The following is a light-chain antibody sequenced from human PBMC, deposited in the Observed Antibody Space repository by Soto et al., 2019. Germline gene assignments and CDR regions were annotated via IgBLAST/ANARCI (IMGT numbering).Light chain of an antibody. CDR2: GAS. V-gene: IGKV3-20*01. CDR1: QSVSSSY. J-gene: IGKJ5*01. Sequence: EIVLTQSPGTLSLSPGERATLSCRASQSVSSSYLAWYQQKPGQAPRLLIYGASSRATGIPDRFSGSGSGTEFTLTISSLQPDDFATYYCQQYLSYPITFGQGTRLEIK. CDR3: QQYLSYPIT.